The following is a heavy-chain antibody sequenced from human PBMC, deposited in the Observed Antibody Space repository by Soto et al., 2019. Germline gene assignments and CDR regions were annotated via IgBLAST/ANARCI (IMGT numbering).Heavy chain of an antibody. CDR3: ARDTKTPANPIHEGR. J-gene: IGHJ4*02. CDR1: GYTFTDYF. Sequence: VEMVQSGAEVKKPGASVRVSCKASGYTFTDYFIHWVRQAPGQGLEWMGWINPNSGGTNYAQKFQGRVTITRDTSTTTVYWDLSRLRSDDTATYSCARDTKTPANPIHEGRWGQGPLVT. D-gene: IGHD2-2*01. V-gene: IGHV1-2*02. CDR2: INPNSGGT.